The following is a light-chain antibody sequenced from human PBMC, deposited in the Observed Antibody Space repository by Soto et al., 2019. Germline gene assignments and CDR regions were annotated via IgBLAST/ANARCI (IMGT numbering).Light chain of an antibody. Sequence: QSALTQPPSASGSPGQSVTISCTGTSSDVGGYNYVSWYQQHPGKAPKLMIYEVSKRPSGVPDRFSGSKPGNTASLTVSGLHAEDEADYYCSSYAGSNLVFGGGTKMTVL. CDR3: SSYAGSNLV. CDR2: EVS. CDR1: SSDVGGYNY. J-gene: IGLJ2*01. V-gene: IGLV2-8*01.